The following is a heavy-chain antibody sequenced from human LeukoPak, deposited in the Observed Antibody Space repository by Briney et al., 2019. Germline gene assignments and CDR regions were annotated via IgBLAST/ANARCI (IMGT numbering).Heavy chain of an antibody. CDR2: IKQDESEK. Sequence: GGSLRLSCAASGFTFSSYWMSWVRQAPGKGLEWVANIKQDESEKYYVDSVKGRFTISRDNAKNSLYLQMNSLRAEDTAVYYCARDFGYGSGSYYDYWGQGTLVTVSS. J-gene: IGHJ4*02. D-gene: IGHD3-10*01. CDR3: ARDFGYGSGSYYDY. CDR1: GFTFSSYW. V-gene: IGHV3-7*01.